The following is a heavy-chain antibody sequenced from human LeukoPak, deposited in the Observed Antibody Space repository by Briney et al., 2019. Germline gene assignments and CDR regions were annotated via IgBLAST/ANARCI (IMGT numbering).Heavy chain of an antibody. Sequence: KSSETLSLTCTVSGGSISSYYWSWIRQPPGKGLEWIGYIYYSGSTNYNPSLKSRVTISVDTSKNQFSLKLSSVTAADTAVYYCARSPGRGAYFDYWGQGTLVTVSS. CDR3: ARSPGRGAYFDY. V-gene: IGHV4-59*01. J-gene: IGHJ4*02. D-gene: IGHD1-26*01. CDR1: GGSISSYY. CDR2: IYYSGST.